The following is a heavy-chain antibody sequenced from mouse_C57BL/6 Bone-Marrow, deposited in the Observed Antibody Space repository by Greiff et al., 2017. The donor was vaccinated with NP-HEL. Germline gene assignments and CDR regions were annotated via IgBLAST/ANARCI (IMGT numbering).Heavy chain of an antibody. D-gene: IGHD2-3*01. Sequence: VQRVESGPELVKPGASVKISCKASGYTFTDYYLNWVKQRPGQGLEWIGWIFPGSGSTYYNEKFKGKATLTVDKSSSTAYMLLSSLTSDDSAVYFCARSLYDGPWFAYWGQGTLVTVSA. CDR3: ARSLYDGPWFAY. CDR1: GYTFTDYY. CDR2: IFPGSGST. V-gene: IGHV1-75*01. J-gene: IGHJ3*01.